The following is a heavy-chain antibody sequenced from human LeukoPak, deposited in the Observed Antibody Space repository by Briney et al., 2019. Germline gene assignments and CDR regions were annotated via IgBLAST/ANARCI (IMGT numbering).Heavy chain of an antibody. CDR1: GFTFSSYS. V-gene: IGHV3-7*01. CDR2: IKEDGSEK. J-gene: IGHJ3*01. Sequence: GGSLRLSCADSGFTFSSYSMSWVRQAPGKGLEWVANIKEDGSEKYYMDSVKGRFTISRDNAKNSVYLQMNSLRGEDTAVYYCAQGMGAFGVWGQGTMVTVSS. D-gene: IGHD6-13*01. CDR3: AQGMGAFGV.